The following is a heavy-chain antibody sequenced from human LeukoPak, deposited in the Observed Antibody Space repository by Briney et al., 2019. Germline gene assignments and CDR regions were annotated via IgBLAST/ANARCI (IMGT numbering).Heavy chain of an antibody. CDR3: ARDIHLYFGSGSYWFDY. CDR1: GGSISSYY. J-gene: IGHJ4*02. Sequence: SETLSLTCTVSGGSISSYYWSWIRQPAGKGLEWIGRIYTSGSTNYNPSLKSRVTMSVDTSKNQFSLKLSSVTAADTAVYYCARDIHLYFGSGSYWFDYWGQGTLVTVSS. CDR2: IYTSGST. V-gene: IGHV4-4*07. D-gene: IGHD3-10*01.